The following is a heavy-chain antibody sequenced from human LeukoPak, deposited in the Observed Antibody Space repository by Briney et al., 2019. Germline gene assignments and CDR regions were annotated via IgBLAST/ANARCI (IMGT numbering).Heavy chain of an antibody. J-gene: IGHJ4*02. CDR2: ISSSSSTI. Sequence: GGSLRLSCAASGFTFSSYSMNWVRQAPGKGLEWVSYISSSSSTIYYADSVKGRFTISRDNAKNSLYLQTNSLRAEDTAVYYCARPRSSYYYGSGSYYNYWGQGTLVTVSS. CDR1: GFTFSSYS. D-gene: IGHD3-10*01. CDR3: ARPRSSYYYGSGSYYNY. V-gene: IGHV3-48*01.